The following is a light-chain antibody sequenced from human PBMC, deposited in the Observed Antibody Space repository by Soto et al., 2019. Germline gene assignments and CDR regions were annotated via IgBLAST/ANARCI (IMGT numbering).Light chain of an antibody. CDR2: KAS. Sequence: DIQMTQSPSSVSAFVGDRVTITCRASQGINTWLAWYQQKPGRAPKLLIYKASSLESGVPSRFSGSGSGTEFTLTISSLQPDDFATYYCQQYNSQWTFGQGTKVDIK. V-gene: IGKV1-5*03. CDR1: QGINTW. J-gene: IGKJ1*01. CDR3: QQYNSQWT.